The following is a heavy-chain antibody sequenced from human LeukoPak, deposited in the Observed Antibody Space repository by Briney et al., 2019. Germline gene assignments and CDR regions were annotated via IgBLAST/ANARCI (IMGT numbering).Heavy chain of an antibody. Sequence: PGGSLRLSCAASGFTFSSYWMSWVRQAPGKGLEWVANIKQDGSEKYYVDSVKGHFTISRDNSKNTLYLQMNSLRAEDTAVYYCAKLRGDQLLLWYFDLWGRGTLVTVSS. J-gene: IGHJ2*01. CDR2: IKQDGSEK. CDR1: GFTFSSYW. CDR3: AKLRGDQLLLWYFDL. D-gene: IGHD2-2*01. V-gene: IGHV3-7*03.